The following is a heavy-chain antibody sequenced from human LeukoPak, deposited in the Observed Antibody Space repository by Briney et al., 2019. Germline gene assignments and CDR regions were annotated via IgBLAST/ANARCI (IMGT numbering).Heavy chain of an antibody. Sequence: KPGGSLRLSCAASGFTFSSYSMNWVRQAPGKGLEWVSSISSSSSYIYYADSVKGRFTISRDNAKNSLYLQMNSLRAEDTAVYYCATDIVVVPAADVRPPFDPWGQGTLVTVSS. CDR2: ISSSSSYI. CDR3: ATDIVVVPAADVRPPFDP. J-gene: IGHJ5*02. V-gene: IGHV3-21*01. CDR1: GFTFSSYS. D-gene: IGHD2-2*01.